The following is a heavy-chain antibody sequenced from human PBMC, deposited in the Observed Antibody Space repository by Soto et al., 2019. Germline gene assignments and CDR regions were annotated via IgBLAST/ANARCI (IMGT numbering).Heavy chain of an antibody. CDR1: GYTFTSYG. V-gene: IGHV1-18*01. CDR2: ISAYNGNT. CDR3: ARGPVSPLSYYYGMDV. J-gene: IGHJ6*02. Sequence: ASVKVSCKASGYTFTSYGISWVRQAPGQGLEWMGWISAYNGNTNYAQKLQGRVTMTTDTSTSTAYMELRSLRSDDTAVYYCARGPVSPLSYYYGMDVWGQGTTVTVSS.